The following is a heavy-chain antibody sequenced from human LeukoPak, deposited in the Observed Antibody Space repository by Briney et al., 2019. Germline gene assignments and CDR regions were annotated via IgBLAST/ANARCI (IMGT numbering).Heavy chain of an antibody. Sequence: GESLKISCKGSGYSFTTYWIAWVRQMPGKGLEWMGITYPGDSDTRYSPSFQGQVTISADKSISTAYLQWSSLEASDTAMYYCARRSSSYPPYYFDYWGQGTLVTVSS. J-gene: IGHJ4*02. V-gene: IGHV5-51*01. CDR2: TYPGDSDT. CDR1: GYSFTTYW. D-gene: IGHD6-6*01. CDR3: ARRSSSYPPYYFDY.